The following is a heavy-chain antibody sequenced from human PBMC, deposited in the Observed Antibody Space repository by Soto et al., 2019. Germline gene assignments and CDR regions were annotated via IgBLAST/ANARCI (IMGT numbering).Heavy chain of an antibody. J-gene: IGHJ4*02. CDR1: GFTFGDYA. CDR3: TRTLPLISGYDYQNDD. D-gene: IGHD5-12*01. V-gene: IGHV3-49*03. CDR2: IRSKAYGGTT. Sequence: QPGGSLRLSCTASGFTFGDYAMSWFRQAPGKGLEWVGFIRSKAYGGTTEYAASVKVRFTISRDDSKSIAYLQMNSLKTEDTAVYYCTRTLPLISGYDYQNDDWGQGTLVIVSS.